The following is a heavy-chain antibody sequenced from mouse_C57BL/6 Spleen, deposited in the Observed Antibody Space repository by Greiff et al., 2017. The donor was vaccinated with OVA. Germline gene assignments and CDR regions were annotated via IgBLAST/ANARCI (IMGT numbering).Heavy chain of an antibody. CDR2: IHPNSGST. CDR3: ASPYYYGSSPLFAY. Sequence: QVQLQQPGAELVKPGASVKLSCKASGYTFTSYWMHWVKQRPGQGLEWIGMIHPNSGSTNYNEKFKSKATLTVDKSSSTAYMQLSSLTSEDSAVYYCASPYYYGSSPLFAYWGQGTLVTVSA. V-gene: IGHV1-64*01. D-gene: IGHD1-1*01. J-gene: IGHJ3*01. CDR1: GYTFTSYW.